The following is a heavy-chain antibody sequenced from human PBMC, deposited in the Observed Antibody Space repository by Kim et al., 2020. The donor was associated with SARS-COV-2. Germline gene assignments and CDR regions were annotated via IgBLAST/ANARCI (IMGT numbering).Heavy chain of an antibody. CDR1: GYTFDTYA. Sequence: ASVKVSCKASGYTFDTYAPYWVRQAPGQRFEWMGWINGGNGNTRYSQNFQGRVTITRDTSATTAFMELSSLTSADTAMYYCAREGSGSYNWLDPWGQGTL. V-gene: IGHV1-3*01. CDR3: AREGSGSYNWLDP. J-gene: IGHJ5*02. D-gene: IGHD3-10*01. CDR2: INGGNGNT.